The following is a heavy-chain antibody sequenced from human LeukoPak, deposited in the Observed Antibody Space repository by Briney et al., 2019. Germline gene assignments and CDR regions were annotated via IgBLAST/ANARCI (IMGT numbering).Heavy chain of an antibody. D-gene: IGHD4-23*01. V-gene: IGHV1-46*01. Sequence: GASVKVSCKASGYTFTSYYMHWVRQAPGQGLEWMGIINPSGGSTSYAQKFQGRVTMTRDMSTSTVYMELSSLRSEDTAVYYCAKERRDYGGNSRYFDYWGQGTLVTVSS. CDR1: GYTFTSYY. J-gene: IGHJ4*02. CDR3: AKERRDYGGNSRYFDY. CDR2: INPSGGST.